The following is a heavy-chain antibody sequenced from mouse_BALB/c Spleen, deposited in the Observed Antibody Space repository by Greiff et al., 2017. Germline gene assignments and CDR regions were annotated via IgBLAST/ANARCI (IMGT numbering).Heavy chain of an antibody. CDR1: GFNIKDYY. CDR3: ARAYYRTNDVSPYAMDY. V-gene: IGHV14-4*02. D-gene: IGHD2-14*01. J-gene: IGHJ4*01. CDR2: IDPENGDT. Sequence: VQLKESGAELVRSGASVKLSCTASGFNIKDYYMHWVKQRPEQGLEWIGWIDPENGDTEYAPKFQGKATMTADTSSNTAYLQLKSLTSEDSAVYYCARAYYRTNDVSPYAMDYWGQGTSVTVSS.